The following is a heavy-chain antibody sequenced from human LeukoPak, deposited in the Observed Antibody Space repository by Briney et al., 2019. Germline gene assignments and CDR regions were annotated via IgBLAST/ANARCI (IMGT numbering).Heavy chain of an antibody. CDR1: GGSISSGDYY. Sequence: SETLSLTCTVSGGSISSGDYYWSWIRQPPGKGLEWIGYIYYSGSTYYNPSLKSRVTISVDTSKNQFSLKLSSVTAADTAVYYCARHQGIAVAGRIHDAFDIWGQGTMVTVSS. CDR3: ARHQGIAVAGRIHDAFDI. V-gene: IGHV4-30-4*01. CDR2: IYYSGST. J-gene: IGHJ3*02. D-gene: IGHD6-19*01.